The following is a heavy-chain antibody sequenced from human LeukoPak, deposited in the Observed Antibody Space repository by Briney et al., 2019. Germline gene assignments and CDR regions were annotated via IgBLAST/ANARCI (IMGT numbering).Heavy chain of an antibody. CDR1: GGSISRSDW. CDR3: AKTRSGTYYGDSFDV. V-gene: IGHV4-28*05. D-gene: IGHD1-26*01. CDR2: IYYSGRI. J-gene: IGHJ3*01. Sequence: PSETLSLTCAVSGGSISRSDWWAWIRQPPGKGLEWLGNIYYSGRIYHNPSLQTRVIMSVDSSKNQFSLRLASVTAVDTAVYYCAKTRSGTYYGDSFDVWGPGILVTVSS.